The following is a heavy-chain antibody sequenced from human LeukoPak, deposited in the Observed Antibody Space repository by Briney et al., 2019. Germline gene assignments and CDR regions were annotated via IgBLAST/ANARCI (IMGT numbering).Heavy chain of an antibody. CDR2: INTNTGNP. J-gene: IGHJ6*03. CDR1: GYTFTSYD. V-gene: IGHV7-4-1*02. CDR3: ARDQSSSWSHYYYMDV. D-gene: IGHD6-13*01. Sequence: ASVKVSCKASGYTFTSYDINWVRQAPGQGLEWMGWINTNTGNPTYAQGFTGRFVFSLDTPVSTAYLQISSLKAEDTAVYYCARDQSSSWSHYYYMDVWGKGTTVTVSS.